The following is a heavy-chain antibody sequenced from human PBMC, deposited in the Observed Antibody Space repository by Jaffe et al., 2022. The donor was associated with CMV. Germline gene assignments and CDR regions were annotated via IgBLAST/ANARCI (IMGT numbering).Heavy chain of an antibody. J-gene: IGHJ4*02. D-gene: IGHD3-9*01. CDR2: IKQDGSEK. CDR1: GFTFSSYW. CDR3: ARWGKLRYFDWISGFDY. Sequence: EVQLVESGGGLVQPGGSLRLSCAASGFTFSSYWMSWVRQAPGKGLEWVANIKQDGSEKYYVDSVKGRFTISRDNAKNSLYLQMNSLRAEDTAVYYCARWGKLRYFDWISGFDYWGQGTLVTVSS. V-gene: IGHV3-7*03.